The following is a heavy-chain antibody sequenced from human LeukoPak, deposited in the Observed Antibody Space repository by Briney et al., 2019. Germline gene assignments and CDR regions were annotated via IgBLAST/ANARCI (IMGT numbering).Heavy chain of an antibody. CDR1: GGSISSSY. V-gene: IGHV4-59*08. J-gene: IGHJ5*02. D-gene: IGHD6-19*01. CDR3: ARHPNKSSGWVQES. CDR2: IYYSGST. Sequence: SETLSLTCTVSGGSISSSYWSWIRQPPGKGLEWMGYIYYSGSTDYNPSRKSRGTISVDTSKNQFSLKLTSVTAADTAVYYCARHPNKSSGWVQESWGPGNLVTVSS.